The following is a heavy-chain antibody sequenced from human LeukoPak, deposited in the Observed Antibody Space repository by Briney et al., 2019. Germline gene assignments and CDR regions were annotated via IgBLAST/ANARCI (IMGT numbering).Heavy chain of an antibody. J-gene: IGHJ4*02. CDR3: ASTRVTIQETTQN. Sequence: GGSLRLSCAASGFTISGNYMTRVRQAPGKGLEWVSVIYGGGSTYYADSVKGRFTISRHDSENTVYLQMNSLRPEDTAAYYCASTRVTIQETTQNWGQGTLVTVSS. V-gene: IGHV3-53*04. CDR2: IYGGGST. CDR1: GFTISGNY. D-gene: IGHD3-9*01.